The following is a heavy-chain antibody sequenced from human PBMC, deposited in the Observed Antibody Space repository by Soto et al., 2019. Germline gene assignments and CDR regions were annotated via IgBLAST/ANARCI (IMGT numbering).Heavy chain of an antibody. CDR1: GDRFSSYW. V-gene: IGHV5-51*01. CDR3: ARDGHTGYHWVYLYGMDV. J-gene: IGHJ6*02. D-gene: IGHD5-12*01. Sequence: PGESLKLSCQGSGDRFSSYWIGWVRERRGKGLKGMGSIYPAGSSTTCRPSYQGQVTITADTSIRTTYLQWSSLKAYSTAMYYSARDGHTGYHWVYLYGMDVWGQGTTVTVSS. CDR2: IYPAGSST.